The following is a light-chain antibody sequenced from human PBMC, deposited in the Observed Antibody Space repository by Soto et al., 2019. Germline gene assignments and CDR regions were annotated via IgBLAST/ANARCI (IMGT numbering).Light chain of an antibody. V-gene: IGLV2-14*01. CDR3: SSYTSGTTIV. Sequence: QSVLTHPASVSGSPGQSITISCTGTSSDVGAYNYVSWYQQRPGKAPKVMIYEVSNRPSGVSNRFSGSKSGNTASLTISGLLAEDEADYYCSSYTSGTTIVFGTGTKVTVL. CDR1: SSDVGAYNY. J-gene: IGLJ1*01. CDR2: EVS.